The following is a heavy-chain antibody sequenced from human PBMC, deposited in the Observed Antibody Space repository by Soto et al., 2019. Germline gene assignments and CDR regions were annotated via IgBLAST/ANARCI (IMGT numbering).Heavy chain of an antibody. V-gene: IGHV2-5*02. CDR2: IYWDDDK. Sequence: QITLKESGPTLVKPTQTLTLTCTFSGFSLSTTGVCVGWIRQPPGKALEWLALIYWDDDKRYSPSLKSRLTITKDSSKNQVVLTMTNMDPVDTATYFCAHSQDYDSAGEYFDYWGQGTLVTVSS. D-gene: IGHD3-22*01. CDR1: GFSLSTTGVC. CDR3: AHSQDYDSAGEYFDY. J-gene: IGHJ4*02.